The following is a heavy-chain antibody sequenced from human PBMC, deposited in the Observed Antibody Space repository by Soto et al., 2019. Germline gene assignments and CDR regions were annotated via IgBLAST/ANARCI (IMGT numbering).Heavy chain of an antibody. V-gene: IGHV3-74*01. J-gene: IGHJ5*02. CDR2: INSDGSST. D-gene: IGHD6-19*01. Sequence: GGSMRLSCAASGFNFSDYYMSWIRQDPGKGLVWVSRINSDGSSTSYADSVKGRFTISRDNAKNTLYLQMNSLRAEDTAVYYCARGLAVAGRENWFDPWGQGTLVTVSS. CDR3: ARGLAVAGRENWFDP. CDR1: GFNFSDYY.